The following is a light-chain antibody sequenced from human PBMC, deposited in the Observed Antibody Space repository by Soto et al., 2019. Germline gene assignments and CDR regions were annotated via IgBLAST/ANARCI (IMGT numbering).Light chain of an antibody. CDR2: QVS. CDR3: MQGTHWPLT. V-gene: IGKV2-30*01. CDR1: QSLVYSDGNTY. J-gene: IGKJ4*01. Sequence: DVVMTQSPLSLPVTLGQPASISCRSSQSLVYSDGNTYLNWLQQRPGQSPRRLIYQVSNRDSGVPDRFSGSGSCTEFTLKISRVEAEDVGVYYCMQGTHWPLTFGGGTKVEIK.